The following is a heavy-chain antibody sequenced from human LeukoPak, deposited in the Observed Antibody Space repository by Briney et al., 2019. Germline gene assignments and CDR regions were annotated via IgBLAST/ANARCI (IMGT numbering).Heavy chain of an antibody. CDR2: IYSGGRT. D-gene: IGHD3-10*01. J-gene: IGHJ4*02. CDR3: TRDVIRGTNLGY. V-gene: IGHV3-66*02. Sequence: GGSLRLSCAAPGFSVSRNYMTWVRQAPGKGLEWVSVIYSGGRTDYADSVKGRFTISRDSSKNTLCLQMNSLRAEDTAVYYCTRDVIRGTNLGYWGQGTLVTVSS. CDR1: GFSVSRNY.